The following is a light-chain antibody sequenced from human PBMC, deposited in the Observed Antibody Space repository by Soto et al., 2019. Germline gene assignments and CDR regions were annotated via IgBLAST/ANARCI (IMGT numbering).Light chain of an antibody. V-gene: IGLV1-51*01. Sequence: QSVLTQPPSVSAAPGQKVTISCSGSSSNIGNNYVSWYQQFPGTAPKLLIYDNNKRPSGIPDRFSGSKSDTSATLGITGLQTGDEADYYCGTWHSSLSAVVFGGGTKLTVL. CDR1: SSNIGNNY. CDR3: GTWHSSLSAVV. CDR2: DNN. J-gene: IGLJ3*02.